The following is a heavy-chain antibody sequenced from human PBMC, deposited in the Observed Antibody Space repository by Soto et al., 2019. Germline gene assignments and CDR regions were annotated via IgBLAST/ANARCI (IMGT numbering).Heavy chain of an antibody. CDR1: GFTFSTYW. V-gene: IGHV3-7*05. Sequence: EVQLVESGGGLVKPGGSLRLSCAASGFTFSTYWMNWVRQAPGKGLEWVANIKEAGSEEYYVDSVKGRFTISRDNAKNSLYLDMNSLRSEDTAVYYCAVDWGAPGRGSAFGYYYHFGMDVWGPGTTVTVPS. CDR3: AVDWGAPGRGSAFGYYYHFGMDV. J-gene: IGHJ6*02. D-gene: IGHD3-16*01. CDR2: IKEAGSEE.